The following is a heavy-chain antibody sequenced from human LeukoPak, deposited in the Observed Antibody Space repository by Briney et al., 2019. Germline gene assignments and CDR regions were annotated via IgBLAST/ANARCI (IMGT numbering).Heavy chain of an antibody. CDR1: GGSISSYC. V-gene: IGHV4-59*01. J-gene: IGHJ4*02. CDR3: AMTYCSSTSCYLGY. Sequence: PSETLSLTCTVSGGSISSYCWSWIRQPPGKGLEWIGYIYYSGSTNYNPSLKSRVTISVDTSKNQFSLKLSSVTAADTAVYYCAMTYCSSTSCYLGYWGQGTLVTVSS. CDR2: IYYSGST. D-gene: IGHD2-2*01.